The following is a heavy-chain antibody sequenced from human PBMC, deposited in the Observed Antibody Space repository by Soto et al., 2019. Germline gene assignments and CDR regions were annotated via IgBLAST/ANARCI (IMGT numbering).Heavy chain of an antibody. J-gene: IGHJ4*02. D-gene: IGHD2-2*01. Sequence: GGSLRLSCAASGFTFSSYAMHWVRQAPGKGLEYVSAISSNGGSTYYANSVKGRFTISRDNSKNTLYLQMGSLRAEDMAVYYCARGRLYCSSTSCYSPDFDYWGQGTLVTVSS. CDR3: ARGRLYCSSTSCYSPDFDY. CDR2: ISSNGGST. CDR1: GFTFSSYA. V-gene: IGHV3-64*01.